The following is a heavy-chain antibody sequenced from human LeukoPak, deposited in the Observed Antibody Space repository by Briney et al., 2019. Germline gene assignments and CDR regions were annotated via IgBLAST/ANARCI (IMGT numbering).Heavy chain of an antibody. CDR1: GLTFSSYA. D-gene: IGHD3-10*01. CDR3: ARDGTYGSGSYFFDY. Sequence: GRSLRLSCAASGLTFSSYAMHWVRQAPGKGLERVAVISYDGSNKYYADSVKGRFTISRDNSKNTLYLQMNSLRAEDTAVYYCARDGTYGSGSYFFDYWGQGTLVTVSS. CDR2: ISYDGSNK. J-gene: IGHJ4*02. V-gene: IGHV3-30*04.